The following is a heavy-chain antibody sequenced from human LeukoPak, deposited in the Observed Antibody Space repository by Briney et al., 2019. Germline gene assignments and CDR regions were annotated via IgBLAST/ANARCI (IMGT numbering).Heavy chain of an antibody. CDR2: INHSGST. Sequence: SETLSLTCAVYGGSFSGYYWSWIRQPPGKGLEWIWEINHSGSTNYNPSLKSRVTISVDTSKNQFSLKLSSVTAADTAVYYCARGRYCSGGSCHYSRSYYYYYYGMDVWGQGTTVTVSS. J-gene: IGHJ6*02. V-gene: IGHV4-34*01. CDR1: GGSFSGYY. D-gene: IGHD2-15*01. CDR3: ARGRYCSGGSCHYSRSYYYYYYGMDV.